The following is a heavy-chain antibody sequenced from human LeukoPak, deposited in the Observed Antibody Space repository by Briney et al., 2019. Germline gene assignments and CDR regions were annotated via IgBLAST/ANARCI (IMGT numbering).Heavy chain of an antibody. D-gene: IGHD5-24*01. Sequence: PGGSLRLSCAASGFTLSSYEMNWVRQAPGKGLEWVSYISGSGSIIYYADSVKGRFTISRDNAKNLLYLQMNGLRAEDTAVYYCATWRWLTWGQGTLVTVSS. CDR2: ISGSGSII. V-gene: IGHV3-48*03. J-gene: IGHJ5*02. CDR1: GFTLSSYE. CDR3: ATWRWLT.